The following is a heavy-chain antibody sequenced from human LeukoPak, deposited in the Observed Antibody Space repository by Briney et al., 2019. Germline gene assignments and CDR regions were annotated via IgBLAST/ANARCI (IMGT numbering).Heavy chain of an antibody. Sequence: GGSLRLSCAASGFTFSDNYISWIRQAPGKGLEWVSYISSSSSYTNYADSLKGRFTISRDNAKNSLYLQMNSLRAEDTAVYYCARGRLLWFGEWFFDYWGQGTLVTVSS. CDR1: GFTFSDNY. D-gene: IGHD3-10*01. J-gene: IGHJ4*02. CDR3: ARGRLLWFGEWFFDY. CDR2: ISSSSSYT. V-gene: IGHV3-11*06.